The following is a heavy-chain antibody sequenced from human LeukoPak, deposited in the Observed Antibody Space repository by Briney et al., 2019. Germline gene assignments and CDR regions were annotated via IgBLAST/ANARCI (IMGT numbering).Heavy chain of an antibody. Sequence: SETLSLTCTVSGGSISSSSYYWGWIRQPPGKGLEWIGSIYYSGSTYYNPSLKSRVTISVDTSKNQFSLKLSSVTAADTAVYYCARHRGLEVLWFRDAFDIWGQGTMVTVSS. J-gene: IGHJ3*02. V-gene: IGHV4-39*01. D-gene: IGHD3-10*01. CDR2: IYYSGST. CDR3: ARHRGLEVLWFRDAFDI. CDR1: GGSISSSSYY.